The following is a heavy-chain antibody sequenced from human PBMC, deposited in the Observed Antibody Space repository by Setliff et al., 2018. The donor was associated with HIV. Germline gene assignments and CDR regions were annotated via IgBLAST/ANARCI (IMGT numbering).Heavy chain of an antibody. J-gene: IGHJ6*03. CDR1: VFTFSIHN. CDR3: ARDGGMGVYYMDV. CDR2: ISSSSRTI. D-gene: IGHD1-26*01. Sequence: PGGSLRLSCAASVFTFSIHNMNWVRQAPGKGLEWLSYISSSSRTIYYADSVKGRFTISRDNAKNSLYLQMNSLRAEDTAVYYCARDGGMGVYYMDVWGQGTTVTVSS. V-gene: IGHV3-48*01.